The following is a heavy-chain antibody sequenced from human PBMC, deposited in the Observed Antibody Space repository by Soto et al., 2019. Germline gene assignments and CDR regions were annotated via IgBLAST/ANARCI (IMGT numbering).Heavy chain of an antibody. D-gene: IGHD6-19*01. V-gene: IGHV3-30-3*01. J-gene: IGHJ5*02. Sequence: QVRLVESGGGVVQPGRSLRLSCAASGFNFITYALHWVRQSPDKGLEWLAVISYDGSKTFYADSVKGRFIISRDNSKNTLYLQVDSLRAEDTAVYYCARDPSRRIADVSGWLDNRFDPWGQGTLVTVSS. CDR3: ARDPSRRIADVSGWLDNRFDP. CDR1: GFNFITYA. CDR2: ISYDGSKT.